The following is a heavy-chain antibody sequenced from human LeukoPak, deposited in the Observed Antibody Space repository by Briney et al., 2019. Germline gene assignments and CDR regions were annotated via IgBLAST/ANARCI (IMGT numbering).Heavy chain of an antibody. J-gene: IGHJ3*02. Sequence: GGSLRLSCAASGFTFSDYYMSWIRQAPGRGLEWVANIKQDGSEKYYVDSVKGRFTISRDNAQISLYLQMNSLRAEDTAVYYCATHSISAYYFGAGSYYNRDAFDIWGQGTMVTVSS. V-gene: IGHV3-7*02. D-gene: IGHD3-10*01. CDR2: IKQDGSEK. CDR1: GFTFSDYY. CDR3: ATHSISAYYFGAGSYYNRDAFDI.